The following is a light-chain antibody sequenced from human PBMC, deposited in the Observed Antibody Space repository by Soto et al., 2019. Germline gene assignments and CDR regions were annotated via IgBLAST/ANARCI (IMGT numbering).Light chain of an antibody. Sequence: EIVLTQSPATLSLSPGERATLSCRASQSISRYLAWYQQKPGQAPRLLISDASNRATGIPARFSGSGSGTDFTLTISSLDPEDFAVYYCQQRSTWPRTFGLGTKVEIK. CDR2: DAS. V-gene: IGKV3-11*01. CDR1: QSISRY. J-gene: IGKJ1*01. CDR3: QQRSTWPRT.